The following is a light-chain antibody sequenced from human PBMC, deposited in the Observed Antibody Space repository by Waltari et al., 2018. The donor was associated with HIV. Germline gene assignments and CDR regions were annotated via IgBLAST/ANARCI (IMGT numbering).Light chain of an antibody. CDR1: QSISTW. J-gene: IGKJ1*01. V-gene: IGKV1-5*03. CDR3: QQYHSYWT. Sequence: DIQMTLSPSTLSASVRVRVTITCRASQSISTWFAWYQQKPGKGTNLLIYEASTLESGVQSRFSGSGSGTEFPLTISRLQPDDFATYYCQQYHSYWTFGQGTKVEIK. CDR2: EAS.